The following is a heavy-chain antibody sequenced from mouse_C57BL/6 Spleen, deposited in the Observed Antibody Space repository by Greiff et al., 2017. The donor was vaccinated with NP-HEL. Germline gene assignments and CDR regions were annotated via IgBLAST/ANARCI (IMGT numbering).Heavy chain of an antibody. CDR2: IWSGGRT. Sequence: VQLQQSGPGLVQPSQSLSITCTVSGFSLTSYGVHWVRQSPGKGLEWLGEIWSGGRTDYNAAFISRLCISKDNSKSQVFLKMNNLQTDDTAIYYSAYTTVVAWGYYYAMDYWGQGTSVTVSS. V-gene: IGHV2-2*01. J-gene: IGHJ4*01. D-gene: IGHD1-1*01. CDR1: GFSLTSYG. CDR3: AYTTVVAWGYYYAMDY.